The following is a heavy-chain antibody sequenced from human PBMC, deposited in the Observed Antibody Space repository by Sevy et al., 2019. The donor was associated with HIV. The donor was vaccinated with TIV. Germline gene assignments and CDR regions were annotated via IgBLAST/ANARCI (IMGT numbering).Heavy chain of an antibody. CDR1: GFTFRSYE. J-gene: IGHJ3*02. CDR3: ARLVINVVRGVARHDALDI. V-gene: IGHV3-48*03. D-gene: IGHD3-10*01. Sequence: GGSLRLSCAASGFTFRSYEMNWVRQAPGKGLEWVSYITSSGNNIFYADSVKGRFTISRDNAKNSLYLQMSSLRAEDTALYYCARLVINVVRGVARHDALDIWGQGTMVTVSS. CDR2: ITSSGNNI.